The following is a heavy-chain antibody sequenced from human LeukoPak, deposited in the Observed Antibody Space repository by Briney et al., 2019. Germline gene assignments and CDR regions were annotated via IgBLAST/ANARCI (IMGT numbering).Heavy chain of an antibody. CDR3: ARDWYSSSWYYAFDI. J-gene: IGHJ3*02. D-gene: IGHD6-13*01. CDR2: INPNSGGT. V-gene: IGHV1-2*02. CDR1: GYTFTGYY. Sequence: ASVKVSCKASGYTFTGYYMHWVRQAPGQGLEWMGWINPNSGGTNYAQKFQGRVTMTRDTSISTAYMELSRLRSDDTAVYYCARDWYSSSWYYAFDIWGQGTVVTVSS.